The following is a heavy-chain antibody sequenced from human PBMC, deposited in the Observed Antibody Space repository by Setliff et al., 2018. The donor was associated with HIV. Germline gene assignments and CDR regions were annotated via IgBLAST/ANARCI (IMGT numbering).Heavy chain of an antibody. CDR1: GFTFSSFW. CDR2: IKYDGSEK. V-gene: IGHV3-7*01. J-gene: IGHJ4*02. CDR3: ARWGQQLVRGY. D-gene: IGHD6-13*01. Sequence: GGSLRLSCAASGFTFSSFWMSWVRQAPGKGLEWVANIKYDGSEKYYVDSVKGRFTISRDNAKNSLYLQMNSLRAEDTAVYYCARWGQQLVRGYWGQGTLVTVSS.